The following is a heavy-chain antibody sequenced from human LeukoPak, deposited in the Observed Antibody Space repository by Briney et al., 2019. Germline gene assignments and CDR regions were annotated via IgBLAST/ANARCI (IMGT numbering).Heavy chain of an antibody. V-gene: IGHV3-15*01. J-gene: IGHJ5*02. CDR2: IKSEAAGGAT. Sequence: PGGSLRLSCAASGFTFSDAWMNWVRQAPGKGLEWVGRIKSEAAGGATDYAAPVIGRFTISRDDSNDTLYLQMNSLKTEDTVLYYCTLDPFWGSWGQGTLVTVSS. D-gene: IGHD7-27*01. CDR3: TLDPFWGS. CDR1: GFTFSDAW.